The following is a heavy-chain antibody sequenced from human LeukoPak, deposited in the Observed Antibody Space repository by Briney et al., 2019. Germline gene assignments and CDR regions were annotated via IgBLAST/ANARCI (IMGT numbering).Heavy chain of an antibody. CDR2: ISSSSSSYI. Sequence: GGSLRLSCAASGFTFSSYSMNWVRQAPGKGLEWVSSISSSSSSYIYYADSVKGRFTISRDNAKNSLYLQMNSLRAEDTAVYYCAKDRRGYSYGSPSDYWGQGTLVTVSS. D-gene: IGHD5-18*01. V-gene: IGHV3-21*01. CDR3: AKDRRGYSYGSPSDY. CDR1: GFTFSSYS. J-gene: IGHJ4*02.